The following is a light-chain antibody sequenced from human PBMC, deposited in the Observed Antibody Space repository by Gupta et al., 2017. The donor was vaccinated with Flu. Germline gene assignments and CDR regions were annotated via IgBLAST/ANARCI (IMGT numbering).Light chain of an antibody. CDR1: HDIDNW. Sequence: GDRITSTCRASHDIDNWLGWYQQKPGKPPKLLIYGASNLRGDAPSRFSGSGSGTEFSLTITSLQSEDFATYYCQQAYSFPRTFGQGTKVDIK. V-gene: IGKV1-12*01. CDR2: GAS. CDR3: QQAYSFPRT. J-gene: IGKJ1*01.